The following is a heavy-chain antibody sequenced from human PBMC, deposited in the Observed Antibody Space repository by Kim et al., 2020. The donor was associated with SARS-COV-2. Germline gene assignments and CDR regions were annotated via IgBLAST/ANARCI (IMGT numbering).Heavy chain of an antibody. CDR2: ISGSGGST. D-gene: IGHD3-10*01. Sequence: GGSLILSCAASGFTFSSYAMSWVRQAPGKGLEWVSAISGSGGSTYYADSVKGRFTISRDNSKNTLYLQMNSLRAEDTAVYYCAKDVSGSSGSYSYFDYWGQGTLVTVSS. J-gene: IGHJ4*02. V-gene: IGHV3-23*01. CDR1: GFTFSSYA. CDR3: AKDVSGSSGSYSYFDY.